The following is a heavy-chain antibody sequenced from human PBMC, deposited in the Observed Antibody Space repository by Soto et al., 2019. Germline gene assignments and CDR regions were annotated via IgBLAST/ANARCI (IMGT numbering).Heavy chain of an antibody. CDR1: GFTFSSYS. D-gene: IGHD3-16*01. CDR3: ARVESDYIWGSSTGDYFDY. Sequence: EVQLVESGGGLVKPGGSLRLSCAASGFTFSSYSMNWVRQAPGKGLEWVSSISSSSSYIYYADSVKGRFTISRDNAKNSLYLQMNSLRAEDTAVYYCARVESDYIWGSSTGDYFDYWGQGTLVTVSS. J-gene: IGHJ4*02. V-gene: IGHV3-21*01. CDR2: ISSSSSYI.